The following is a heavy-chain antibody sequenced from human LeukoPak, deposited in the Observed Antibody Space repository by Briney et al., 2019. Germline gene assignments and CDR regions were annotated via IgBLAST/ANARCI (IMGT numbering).Heavy chain of an antibody. CDR1: RFTFSDYY. CDR3: ARDLFGEFAYHNFDY. D-gene: IGHD3-10*02. Sequence: GGSLRLSCAASRFTFSDYYMSWIRQAPGKGLEWVSYISSSGSTIYYADSVKGRFTISRGNAKNSLYLQMNSLRAEDTAVYYCARDLFGEFAYHNFDYWGQGTLVTVSS. V-gene: IGHV3-11*01. CDR2: ISSSGSTI. J-gene: IGHJ4*02.